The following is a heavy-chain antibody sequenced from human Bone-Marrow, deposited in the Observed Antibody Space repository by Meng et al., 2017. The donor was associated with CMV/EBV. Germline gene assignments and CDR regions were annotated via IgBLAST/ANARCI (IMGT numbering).Heavy chain of an antibody. CDR1: GSTFTAFF. D-gene: IGHD3-16*01. CDR3: ARAGGGNWGVYSAYDY. CDR2: INPNDGDT. V-gene: IGHV1-2*02. J-gene: IGHJ4*02. Sequence: GSTFTAFFLHWVRQGPGRGLEWLGSINPNDGDTHYARKFQGRVTMTRATSINTVYMDLNSLTSDDTATYYCARAGGGNWGVYSAYDYWGQGTLVTVSS.